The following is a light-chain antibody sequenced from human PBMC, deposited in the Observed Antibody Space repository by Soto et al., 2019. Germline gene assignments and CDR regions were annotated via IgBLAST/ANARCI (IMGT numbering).Light chain of an antibody. J-gene: IGKJ1*01. CDR3: QFYGDPSKT. Sequence: EIVLTQSPGTLSLSAGERATLSCRASQSVTNNYLAWYQQKPGQAPRLLIHDVSSRATGIPDRFSGSGSGTDFTLTISRLEPEDFAVYYCQFYGDPSKTFGQGTKVDIK. CDR2: DVS. V-gene: IGKV3-20*01. CDR1: QSVTNNY.